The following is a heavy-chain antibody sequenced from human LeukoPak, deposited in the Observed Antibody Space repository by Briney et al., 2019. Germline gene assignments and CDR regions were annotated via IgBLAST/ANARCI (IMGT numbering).Heavy chain of an antibody. V-gene: IGHV3-7*03. CDR1: GFTFSSYA. J-gene: IGHJ4*02. D-gene: IGHD1-26*01. CDR3: ARDPVEWELLLDY. CDR2: MNIDGSEK. Sequence: GGSLRLSCAASGFTFSSYAMSWVRQAPGKRLEWVANMNIDGSEKYYADSVKGRFSISRDNARNLVYLQMASLRVEDTAVYYCARDPVEWELLLDYWGQGTLVTVSS.